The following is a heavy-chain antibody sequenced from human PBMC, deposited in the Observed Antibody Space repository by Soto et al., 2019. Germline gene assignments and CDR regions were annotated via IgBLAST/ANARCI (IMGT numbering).Heavy chain of an antibody. CDR1: GFTFSSYA. CDR3: AKDSTITIFGVVTDDAFDI. CDR2: ISGSGGST. J-gene: IGHJ3*02. Sequence: VQLLESGGGLVQPGGSLRLSCAASGFTFSSYAMSWVRQAPGKGLEWVSAISGSGGSTYYADSVKGRFTISRDNSKNTLYLQMNSLRAEDTAVYYCAKDSTITIFGVVTDDAFDIWGQGTMVTVSS. D-gene: IGHD3-3*01. V-gene: IGHV3-23*01.